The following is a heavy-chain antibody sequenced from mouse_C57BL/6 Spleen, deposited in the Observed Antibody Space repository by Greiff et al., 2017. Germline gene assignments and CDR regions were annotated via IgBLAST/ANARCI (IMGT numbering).Heavy chain of an antibody. CDR2: IYPRDGST. V-gene: IGHV1-85*01. CDR1: GYTFTSYD. Sequence: QVQLQQSGPELVKPGASVKLSCKASGYTFTSYDINWVKQRPGQGLEWIGWIYPRDGSTKYNEKFKSKATLTVDKPSSTAYMQLSSLTSEDSAVYYCARGDYYYGSSYTAFDYWGQGTTLTVSS. J-gene: IGHJ2*01. CDR3: ARGDYYYGSSYTAFDY. D-gene: IGHD1-1*01.